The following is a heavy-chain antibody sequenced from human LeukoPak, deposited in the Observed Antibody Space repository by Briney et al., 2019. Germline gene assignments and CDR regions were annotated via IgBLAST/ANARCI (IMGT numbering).Heavy chain of an antibody. D-gene: IGHD2-15*01. J-gene: IGHJ4*02. CDR2: ISGSGGST. CDR3: AKARYCSGGSCYSDY. CDR1: GFTFSSYS. V-gene: IGHV3-23*01. Sequence: GGSLRLSCAASGFTFSSYSMNWVRRAPGRGLEWVSGISGSGGSTYYADSVRGRFTISRDNSKNTLYLQMNSLRAEDTAVYYCAKARYCSGGSCYSDYWGQGTLVTVSS.